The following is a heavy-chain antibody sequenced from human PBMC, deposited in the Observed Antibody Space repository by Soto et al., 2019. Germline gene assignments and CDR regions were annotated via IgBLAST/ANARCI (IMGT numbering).Heavy chain of an antibody. CDR2: ISYDGSNK. CDR1: GFTFSSYA. J-gene: IGHJ4*02. D-gene: IGHD4-17*01. Sequence: GGSLRLSCAASGFTFSSYAMHWVRQAPGKGLEWVAVISYDGSNKYYADSVKGRFTISRDNSKNTLYLQMNSLRAEDTAVYYCARDSPPITVTYYFDYWGQGTLVTVSS. V-gene: IGHV3-30-3*01. CDR3: ARDSPPITVTYYFDY.